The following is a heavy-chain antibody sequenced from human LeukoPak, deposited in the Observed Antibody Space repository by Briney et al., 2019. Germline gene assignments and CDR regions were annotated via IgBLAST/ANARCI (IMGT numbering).Heavy chain of an antibody. J-gene: IGHJ6*02. CDR2: INHSGST. V-gene: IGHV4-34*01. Sequence: SETLSLTCAVYGGSFSGYYWSWIRQPPGKGLEWIGEINHSGSTNYNPSLKSRVTISVDTSKNQFSLKLSSVTAADTAVYYCARAPNYSNYYCYYGMDVWGQGTTVTVSS. CDR3: ARAPNYSNYYCYYGMDV. CDR1: GGSFSGYY. D-gene: IGHD4-4*01.